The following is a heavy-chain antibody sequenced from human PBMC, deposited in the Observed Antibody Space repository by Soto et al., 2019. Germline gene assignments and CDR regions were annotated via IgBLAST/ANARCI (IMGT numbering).Heavy chain of an antibody. CDR1: GGSISSRSYY. CDR2: IYYSGST. Sequence: QVQLQESGPGLVKPSQTLSLTCTVSGGSISSRSYYWSWIRQHPAKGLEWIGYIYYSGSTYNNPSLTTRVTISVDTSKNQFSLKLSSVTAADTAVYYCARDKGTTGTMSFDYSGQGTLVTVSS. D-gene: IGHD1-1*01. J-gene: IGHJ4*02. V-gene: IGHV4-31*03. CDR3: ARDKGTTGTMSFDY.